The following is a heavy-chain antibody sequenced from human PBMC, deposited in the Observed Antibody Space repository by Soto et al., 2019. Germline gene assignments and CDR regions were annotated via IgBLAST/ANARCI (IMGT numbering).Heavy chain of an antibody. J-gene: IGHJ4*02. Sequence: QVQPVQSGAEVKKPGSSVKVSCKASGGTCSSYAISWVRQAPGQGLEWMGGIIPIFGTANYAQKFQGRVTLTADESTSTAYMELSSLSSEDTAVYYCARVVSNYGGNLNPFDYWFQGTLVTVSP. D-gene: IGHD4-17*01. CDR1: GGTCSSYA. V-gene: IGHV1-69*01. CDR3: ARVVSNYGGNLNPFDY. CDR2: IIPIFGTA.